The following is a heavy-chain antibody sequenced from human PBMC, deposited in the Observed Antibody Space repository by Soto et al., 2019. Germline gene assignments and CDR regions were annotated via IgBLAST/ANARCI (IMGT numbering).Heavy chain of an antibody. CDR3: AKLEGDAVAYPFDY. J-gene: IGHJ4*02. CDR1: GVTFSEYA. CDR2: ISGSGGRI. D-gene: IGHD3-16*01. V-gene: IGHV3-23*01. Sequence: QLLESGGGLEQPGESLRLSCAASGVTFSEYAMSWVRQAPGKGLELVSTISGSGGRIYYADSVKGRFSISRDNSKDTFYLQINTMTVEDTSNYYCAKLEGDAVAYPFDYWGQGTLVTVSS.